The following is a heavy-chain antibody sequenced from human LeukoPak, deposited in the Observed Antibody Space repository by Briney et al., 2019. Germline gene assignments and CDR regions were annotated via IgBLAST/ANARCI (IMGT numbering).Heavy chain of an antibody. CDR3: ARRVYSSGWSGVFWFDP. J-gene: IGHJ5*02. V-gene: IGHV3-74*01. D-gene: IGHD6-19*01. CDR1: GFTFSSYW. Sequence: TGGFLRLSCAASGFTFSSYWMHWVRQAPGKGLVWVSRINSDGSSTSYADSVKGRFTISRDNAKNTLYLQMNSLRAEDTAVYYCARRVYSSGWSGVFWFDPWGQGTLVTVSS. CDR2: INSDGSST.